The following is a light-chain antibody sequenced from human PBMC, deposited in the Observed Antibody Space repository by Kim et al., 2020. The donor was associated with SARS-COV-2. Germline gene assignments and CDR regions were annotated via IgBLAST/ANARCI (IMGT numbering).Light chain of an antibody. CDR3: QHYGSSRLT. V-gene: IGKV3-20*01. J-gene: IGKJ4*01. Sequence: EIVLTQSPGTLSLSPGERATLSCTASQSVRSSFLAWYQQKPGQAPRFLIYGASSRATGIPDRFSGSGSGTDFTLTISRLEPEDFAVYYCQHYGSSRLTFGGGTKVDIK. CDR2: GAS. CDR1: QSVRSSF.